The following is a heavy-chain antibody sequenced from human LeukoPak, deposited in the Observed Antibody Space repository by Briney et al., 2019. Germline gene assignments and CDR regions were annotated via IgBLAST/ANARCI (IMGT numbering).Heavy chain of an antibody. CDR2: ISSSSSYI. Sequence: GGSLRLSCAASGFTFSSYSMNWVRQAPGKGLEWVSSISSSSSYIYYADSVKGRFTISRDNAKNSLYLQMSSLRAEDTALYYCAKDGVPIVGATDGAFDIWGQGTMVTVSS. J-gene: IGHJ3*02. D-gene: IGHD1-26*01. V-gene: IGHV3-21*04. CDR1: GFTFSSYS. CDR3: AKDGVPIVGATDGAFDI.